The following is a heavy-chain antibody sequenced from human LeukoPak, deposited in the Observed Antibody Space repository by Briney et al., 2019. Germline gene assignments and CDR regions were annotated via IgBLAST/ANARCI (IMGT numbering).Heavy chain of an antibody. D-gene: IGHD2-21*01. J-gene: IGHJ4*02. CDR2: ISSSGSTI. CDR3: ARIPFSGYYFDY. Sequence: PGGSLRLSCAASGFTFSSYEMNWVRQAPGKGLEWVSYISSSGSTIYYADSVKGRFTISRDNAKNSLYLQMNSLRAEDTAVYYCARIPFSGYYFDYWGQGTLVTVSS. V-gene: IGHV3-48*03. CDR1: GFTFSSYE.